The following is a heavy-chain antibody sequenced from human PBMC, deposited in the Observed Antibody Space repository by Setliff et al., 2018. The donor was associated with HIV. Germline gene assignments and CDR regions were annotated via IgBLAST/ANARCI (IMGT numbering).Heavy chain of an antibody. J-gene: IGHJ6*03. Sequence: SETLSLTCPVSGGSISSYYWSWIRQPPGKGLEWIGYIYYSGSTNYNPSLKSRVTISVDTSKNQFSLKLSSVTAADTAVYYCARVGVDVVRHYYYYMDVWGKGTTVTVSS. CDR3: ARVGVDVVRHYYYYMDV. CDR1: GGSISSYY. V-gene: IGHV4-59*01. CDR2: IYYSGST. D-gene: IGHD3-10*01.